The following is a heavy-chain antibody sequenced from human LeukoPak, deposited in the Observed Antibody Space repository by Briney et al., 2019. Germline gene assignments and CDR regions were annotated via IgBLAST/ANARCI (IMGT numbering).Heavy chain of an antibody. V-gene: IGHV3-30*03. D-gene: IGHD6-6*01. CDR3: ARTNPEDYSSSLYYFDY. CDR1: GFTFSSYG. CDR2: ISYDGTNK. J-gene: IGHJ4*02. Sequence: QPGGSLRLSCAASGFTFSSYGMHWVRQAPGKGLEWVAVISYDGTNKYYADSVKGRFTISRDNSKNTVYLQMNSLRAEDTAVYYCARTNPEDYSSSLYYFDYWGQGTLVTVSS.